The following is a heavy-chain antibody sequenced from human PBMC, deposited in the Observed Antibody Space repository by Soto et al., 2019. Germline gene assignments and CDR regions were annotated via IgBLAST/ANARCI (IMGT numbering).Heavy chain of an antibody. D-gene: IGHD3-10*01. CDR1: GGSISSGGYS. J-gene: IGHJ6*02. V-gene: IGHV4-30-2*01. CDR2: IYHSGST. Sequence: SETLSLTCAVSGGSISSGGYSWSWIRQPPGKGLEWIGYIYHSGSTYYNPSLKSRVTISVDTSKNQFSLKLSSVTAADTAVYYCARHAASWFRERVTTSSYYYYYGMDVWGQGTTVTVSS. CDR3: ARHAASWFRERVTTSSYYYYYGMDV.